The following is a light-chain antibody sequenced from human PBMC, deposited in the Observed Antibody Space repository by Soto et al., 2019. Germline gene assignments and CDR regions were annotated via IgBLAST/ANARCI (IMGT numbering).Light chain of an antibody. CDR3: QSYDSSLSGSDV. CDR2: GDS. Sequence: QSVLTQPPSVSGAPGQRVTISCTGSSSNIGAGYDVHWYQQFPGTAPKLLIFGDSNRPSGVPDRFSGYKSGTSAYLAITGLQADDEADYYCQSYDSSLSGSDVFGTGTKLTV. CDR1: SSNIGAGYD. J-gene: IGLJ1*01. V-gene: IGLV1-40*01.